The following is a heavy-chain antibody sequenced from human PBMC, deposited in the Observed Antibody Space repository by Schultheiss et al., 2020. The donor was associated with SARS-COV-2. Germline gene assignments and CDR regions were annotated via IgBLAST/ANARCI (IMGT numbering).Heavy chain of an antibody. Sequence: SCAASGFTFSSYAMHWVRQAPGKGLEWVAVISYDGSNKYYADSVKGRFTISRDNSKNTLYLQMSSLRAEDTAVYYCVKRAEVAAPVDYWGQGTLVTVSS. CDR1: GFTFSSYA. CDR3: VKRAEVAAPVDY. CDR2: ISYDGSNK. J-gene: IGHJ4*02. V-gene: IGHV3-30*14. D-gene: IGHD2-15*01.